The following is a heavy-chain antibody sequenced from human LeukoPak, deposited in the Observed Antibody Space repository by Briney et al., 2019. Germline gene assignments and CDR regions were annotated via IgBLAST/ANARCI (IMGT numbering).Heavy chain of an antibody. V-gene: IGHV4-34*01. CDR2: INHSGST. D-gene: IGHD3-16*02. Sequence: PSETLSLTCAVYGGSFSGYYWSWIRQPPGKGLEWLGEINHSGSTNYNPSLKSRVTISVDTSKNQFSLKLSSVTAADTAVYYCARRYDYVWGSYRLSLTTFDYWGQGTLVTVSS. CDR1: GGSFSGYY. J-gene: IGHJ4*02. CDR3: ARRYDYVWGSYRLSLTTFDY.